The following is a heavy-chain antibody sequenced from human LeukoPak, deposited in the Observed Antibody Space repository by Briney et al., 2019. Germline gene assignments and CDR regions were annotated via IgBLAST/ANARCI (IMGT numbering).Heavy chain of an antibody. CDR3: AKGDVVPAATLGIDDAFDI. V-gene: IGHV3-23*01. CDR1: GFTFSSYA. CDR2: ISGSGGST. J-gene: IGHJ3*02. D-gene: IGHD2-2*01. Sequence: GGSLRLSCAASGFTFSSYAMSWVRQAPGKGLEWVSAISGSGGSTYYADSVKGRFTISRDNSKNTLYLQMNSLRAEDTDVYYWAKGDVVPAATLGIDDAFDIWGQGTMVTVSS.